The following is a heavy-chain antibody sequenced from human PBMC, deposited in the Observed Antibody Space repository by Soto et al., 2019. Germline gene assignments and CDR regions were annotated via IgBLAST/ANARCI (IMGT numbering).Heavy chain of an antibody. D-gene: IGHD3-16*01. CDR1: GFKFSSYA. J-gene: IGHJ5*01. CDR2: ISATGGGT. V-gene: IGHV3-23*01. CDR3: AKDRRAGGNSAFYFDF. Sequence: GGSVRLSCAASGFKFSSYAMSWVRQAPGKGLEWVSLISATGGGTYYADSVKGRFTISRDNSDNTLYLQVHSLRAEDTAVYYCAKDRRAGGNSAFYFDFWGQGAQVTVSS.